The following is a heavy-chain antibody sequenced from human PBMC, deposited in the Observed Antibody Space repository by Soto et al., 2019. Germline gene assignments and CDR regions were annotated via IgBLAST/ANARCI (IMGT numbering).Heavy chain of an antibody. Sequence: ASVKVSCKASGGTFSSYAISWVRQAPGQGLEWMGGIIPIFGTANYAQKFQGRVTITADESTSTAYMELSSLRSEDTAVYYCARDLEVVTAIPTYGMDVWGQGTTVTVSS. J-gene: IGHJ6*02. CDR1: GGTFSSYA. D-gene: IGHD2-21*02. CDR3: ARDLEVVTAIPTYGMDV. V-gene: IGHV1-69*13. CDR2: IIPIFGTA.